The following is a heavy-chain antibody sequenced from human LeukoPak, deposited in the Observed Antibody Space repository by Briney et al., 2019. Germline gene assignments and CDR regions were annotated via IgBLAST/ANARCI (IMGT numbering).Heavy chain of an antibody. CDR3: ARRSIPKPLYYMDV. CDR2: INHSGST. CDR1: GGSFSGYY. D-gene: IGHD2-2*02. J-gene: IGHJ6*03. V-gene: IGHV4-34*01. Sequence: SETPSLTCTVSGGSFSGYYWSWIRQPPGKGLEWIGEINHSGSTNYNPSLKSRVTISVDTSKNQFSLKLSSVTAADTAVYYCARRSIPKPLYYMDVWGKGTTVTVSS.